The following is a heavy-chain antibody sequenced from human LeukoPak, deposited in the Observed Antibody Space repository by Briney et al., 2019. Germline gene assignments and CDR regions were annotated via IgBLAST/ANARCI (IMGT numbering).Heavy chain of an antibody. Sequence: SETLSLTCTVSGGPISTYYWSWIRQPPGQGLELIGYIYYSGSTKYNPPLKSRVTISVDTSKNQFSLKLSSVTAADTAVYYCARESVGGSYPDAFDIWGQGTMVTVSS. J-gene: IGHJ3*02. D-gene: IGHD1-26*01. CDR1: GGPISTYY. V-gene: IGHV4-59*01. CDR2: IYYSGST. CDR3: ARESVGGSYPDAFDI.